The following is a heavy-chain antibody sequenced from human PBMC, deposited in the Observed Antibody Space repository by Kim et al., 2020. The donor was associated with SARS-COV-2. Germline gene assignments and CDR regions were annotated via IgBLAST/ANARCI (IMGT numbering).Heavy chain of an antibody. J-gene: IGHJ6*02. CDR3: AREGGARYCTNGVCYQNYYYYGMDV. CDR1: GYTFTSYA. CDR2: INAGNGNT. V-gene: IGHV1-3*01. Sequence: ASVKVSCKASGYTFTSYAMHWVRQAPGQRLEWMGWINAGNGNTKYSQKFQGRVTITRDTSASTAYMELSSLRSEDTAVYYCAREGGARYCTNGVCYQNYYYYGMDVWGQGTTVTVSS. D-gene: IGHD2-8*01.